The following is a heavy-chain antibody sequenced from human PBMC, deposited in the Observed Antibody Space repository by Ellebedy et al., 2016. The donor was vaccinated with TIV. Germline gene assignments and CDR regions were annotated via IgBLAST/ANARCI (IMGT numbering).Heavy chain of an antibody. Sequence: GGSLRLXXAASGFTFSDCSMNWVRQAPGKGLEWVSSISGSSSYISYADSVKGRFTISRDNAKNSLYLQMDSLRAEDTAVYYCARDLYYDSSGDRDYWGQGTLVTVSS. CDR1: GFTFSDCS. CDR3: ARDLYYDSSGDRDY. CDR2: ISGSSSYI. J-gene: IGHJ4*02. V-gene: IGHV3-21*01. D-gene: IGHD3-22*01.